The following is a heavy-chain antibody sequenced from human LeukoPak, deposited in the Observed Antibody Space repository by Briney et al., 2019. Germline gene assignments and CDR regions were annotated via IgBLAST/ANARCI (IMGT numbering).Heavy chain of an antibody. CDR2: IYYSGST. Sequence: SETLSLTCTVSGGSISSGGYYWSWIRQHPGKGLEWIGYIYYSGSTYYNPSLKSRVTISVDTSKNQLSLKLSSVTAADTAVYYCASGIAAHIDYWGQGTLVTVSS. CDR3: ASGIAAHIDY. CDR1: GGSISSGGYY. V-gene: IGHV4-31*03. D-gene: IGHD6-6*01. J-gene: IGHJ4*02.